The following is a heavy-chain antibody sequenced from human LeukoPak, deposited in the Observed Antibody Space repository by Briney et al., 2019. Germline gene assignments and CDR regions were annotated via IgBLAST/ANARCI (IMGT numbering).Heavy chain of an antibody. D-gene: IGHD2-21*01. Sequence: SETLSLTCTVAGGSISSYYWSWIRQPPGKGLGWIGYIYYSGSTNYNPSLKSRVTISVDTSKNQFSLKLSSVTAADTAVYYCARDKFRGVSDYWGQGTLVTVSS. CDR1: GGSISSYY. CDR2: IYYSGST. J-gene: IGHJ4*02. V-gene: IGHV4-59*01. CDR3: ARDKFRGVSDY.